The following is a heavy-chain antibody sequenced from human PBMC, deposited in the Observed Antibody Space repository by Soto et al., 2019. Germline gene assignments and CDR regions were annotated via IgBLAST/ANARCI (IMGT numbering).Heavy chain of an antibody. CDR1: GGSISSGGYS. Sequence: SETLSLTCAVSGGSISSGGYSWSWIRQPPGKGLEWIGYIYHSGSTYYNPSLKSRVTISVDRSKNQFSLKLSSVTAADTAVYYCARGLMVYATLDYWGQGTLVTVSS. CDR3: ARGLMVYATLDY. V-gene: IGHV4-30-2*01. CDR2: IYHSGST. D-gene: IGHD2-8*01. J-gene: IGHJ4*02.